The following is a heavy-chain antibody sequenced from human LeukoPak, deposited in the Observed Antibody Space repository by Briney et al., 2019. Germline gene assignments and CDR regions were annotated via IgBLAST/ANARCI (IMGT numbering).Heavy chain of an antibody. V-gene: IGHV3-48*01. CDR2: ISSSRSVI. J-gene: IGHJ3*02. CDR1: GFTFGTHS. D-gene: IGHD6-13*01. Sequence: RGSLRLSCAPSGFTFGTHSMNWVRQAPGKGLEWVSYISSSRSVIYYADSVKGRFTISRDNSKNTLYLQMNSLRAEDTAVYYCAKDHGGIAIWGQGTMVTVSA. CDR3: AKDHGGIAI.